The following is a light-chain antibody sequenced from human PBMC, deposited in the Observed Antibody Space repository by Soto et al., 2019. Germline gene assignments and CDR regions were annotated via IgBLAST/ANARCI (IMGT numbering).Light chain of an antibody. CDR2: AAS. J-gene: IGKJ3*01. CDR1: QGISSY. Sequence: AIRMTQSPSSFSASTGDRVTITCRASQGISSYLAWYQQKPGIAPKLLIYAASTLQSGVPSRFCGSGSGSDFTLTIIRLQSVEFATDYCQQYYSYRFTFGPRIEVDIK. CDR3: QQYYSYRFT. V-gene: IGKV1-8*01.